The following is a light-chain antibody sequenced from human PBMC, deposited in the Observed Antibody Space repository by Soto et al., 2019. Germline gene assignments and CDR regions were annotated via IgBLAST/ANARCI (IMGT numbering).Light chain of an antibody. Sequence: EIVMTQSPVTLSLPPGDSATLSCRASQSVSSNLAWYQQKPGQAPRLLIYGAYTRATGIPARFSGSGSGTGFTLTISRLEPEDFAVYYCQQYGSSPRWTCGQGTKVDIK. CDR1: QSVSSN. J-gene: IGKJ1*01. V-gene: IGKV3-20*01. CDR3: QQYGSSPRWT. CDR2: GAY.